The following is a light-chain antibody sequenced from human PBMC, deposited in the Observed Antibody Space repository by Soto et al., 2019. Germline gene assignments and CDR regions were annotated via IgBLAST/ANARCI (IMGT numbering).Light chain of an antibody. J-gene: IGKJ1*01. CDR2: GAS. V-gene: IGKV3-20*01. CDR1: QSVSSSY. Sequence: EIVLTQSPGTLSLSPGEGATPSCMASQSVSSSYLAWYQQKPGQAPRLLIYGASSRATGITARFTGSGSGTDFTLTISRLEPEDFAVYYCQPYGSSPRTVGQGTKVDIK. CDR3: QPYGSSPRT.